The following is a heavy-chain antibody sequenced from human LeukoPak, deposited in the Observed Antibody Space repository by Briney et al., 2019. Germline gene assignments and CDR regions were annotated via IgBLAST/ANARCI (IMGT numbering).Heavy chain of an antibody. Sequence: SETLSLTCTVSGGSISSYYWTWIRQPAGKGLEWIGRIYTTGSTNYNPSLNSRVTMSVDTSKKQFSLKLSSVTAADTAVYYCARQIAVAGKAVFDYWGQGTLVTVSS. J-gene: IGHJ4*02. D-gene: IGHD6-19*01. V-gene: IGHV4-4*07. CDR3: ARQIAVAGKAVFDY. CDR1: GGSISSYY. CDR2: IYTTGST.